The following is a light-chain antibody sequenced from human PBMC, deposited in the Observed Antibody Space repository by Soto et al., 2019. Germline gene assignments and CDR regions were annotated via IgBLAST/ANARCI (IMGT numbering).Light chain of an antibody. J-gene: IGLJ3*02. Sequence: QLVLTQSSSASASLGSSVKLTCTLSSGHSSYIIAWHQQQPGKAPRYLMKLEGSGSYNKGSGVPDRFSGSSSGADRYLTISNLQFEYEADYYCETWDSNTHVFGGGTKVTVL. CDR3: ETWDSNTHV. CDR2: LEGSGSY. CDR1: SGHSSYI. V-gene: IGLV4-60*02.